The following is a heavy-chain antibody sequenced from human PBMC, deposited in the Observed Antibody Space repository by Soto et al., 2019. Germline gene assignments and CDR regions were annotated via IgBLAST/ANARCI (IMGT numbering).Heavy chain of an antibody. D-gene: IGHD1-26*01. CDR1: GGSISSGGYY. J-gene: IGHJ4*02. V-gene: IGHV4-31*03. CDR3: ARAEWELLAFDY. Sequence: SETLSLTCTVSGGSISSGGYYWSWIRHHPGKGLEWIGYIYYSGSTYYNPSLKSRVTISVDTSKNQFSLKLSSVTAADTAVYYCARAEWELLAFDYWGQGTLVTVS. CDR2: IYYSGST.